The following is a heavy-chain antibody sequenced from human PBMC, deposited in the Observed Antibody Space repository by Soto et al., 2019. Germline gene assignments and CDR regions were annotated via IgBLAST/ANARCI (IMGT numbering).Heavy chain of an antibody. V-gene: IGHV1-18*01. D-gene: IGHD3-22*01. J-gene: IGHJ4*02. CDR2: ISAYNGNT. Sequence: ASVKVSCKASGYTFTSYGISWVRQAPGQGLEWMGWISAYNGNTNYAQKLQGRVTMTTDTSTSTAYMELRSLRSDDTAVYYCARGLYYYDSSGYLYWGQGTLVTVSS. CDR3: ARGLYYYDSSGYLY. CDR1: GYTFTSYG.